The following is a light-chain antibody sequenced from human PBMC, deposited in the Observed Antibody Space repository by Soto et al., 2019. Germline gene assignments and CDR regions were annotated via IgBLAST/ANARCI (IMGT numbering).Light chain of an antibody. CDR3: CSYTTSNTRQIV. CDR2: DVS. Sequence: QSLLTQPASVSGPPGQSITLSCTGTSSDVGGYNYVSWYQHHPGKAPKLMIYDVSNRPSGVSNRFSGSKSGNTASLTISGLQPEDEADYYCCSYTTSNTRQIVFGTGTKVTVL. CDR1: SSDVGGYNY. J-gene: IGLJ1*01. V-gene: IGLV2-14*03.